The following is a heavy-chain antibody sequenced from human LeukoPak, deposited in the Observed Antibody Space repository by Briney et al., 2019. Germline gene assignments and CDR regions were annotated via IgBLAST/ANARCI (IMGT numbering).Heavy chain of an antibody. CDR2: ISYDGSNK. Sequence: GGSLRLSCAASGFTFSSYAMHWVRQAPGKGLEWVAVISYDGSNKYYADSVKGRFTISRDNSKNTLYLQMNSLRAEDTAVYYCARDRRSTNGVCYAYYYYGMDVWGQGTTVTVSS. V-gene: IGHV3-30-3*01. D-gene: IGHD2-8*01. CDR1: GFTFSSYA. J-gene: IGHJ6*02. CDR3: ARDRRSTNGVCYAYYYYGMDV.